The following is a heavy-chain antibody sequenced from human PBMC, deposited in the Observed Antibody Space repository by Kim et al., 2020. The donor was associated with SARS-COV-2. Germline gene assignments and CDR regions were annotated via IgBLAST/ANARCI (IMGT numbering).Heavy chain of an antibody. D-gene: IGHD7-27*01. CDR2: IWYDGSNK. V-gene: IGHV3-33*01. Sequence: GGSLRLSCAASGFTFSSYGMHWVRQAPGKGLEWVAVIWYDGSNKYYADSVKGRFTISRDNYKNTLYLQMNSLRAEDTAVYYCARALLGITHYYYGMDVWGQGTTVTVSS. J-gene: IGHJ6*02. CDR3: ARALLGITHYYYGMDV. CDR1: GFTFSSYG.